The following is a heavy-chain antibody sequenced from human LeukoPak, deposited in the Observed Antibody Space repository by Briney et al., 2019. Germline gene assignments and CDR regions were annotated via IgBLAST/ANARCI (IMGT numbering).Heavy chain of an antibody. D-gene: IGHD3-22*01. V-gene: IGHV3-9*01. CDR2: ITWNRDNI. CDR1: GFTFDDYA. J-gene: IGHJ6*02. Sequence: GGSLRLSCAVSGFTFDDYAMHWVRQAPGKGLEWVSGITWNRDNIGYGDSVKGRFTISRDNVKNVLYLQMTSLRPEDTALYYCAKDLSSAITSALVLDVWGQGTTVIVSS. CDR3: AKDLSSAITSALVLDV.